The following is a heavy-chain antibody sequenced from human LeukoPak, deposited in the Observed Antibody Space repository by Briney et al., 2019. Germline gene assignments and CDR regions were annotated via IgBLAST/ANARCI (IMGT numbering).Heavy chain of an antibody. V-gene: IGHV3-64D*06. D-gene: IGHD6-19*01. CDR2: ISSNGGST. CDR1: GFTFSSYT. J-gene: IGHJ4*02. Sequence: GGSLRLSCSASGFTFSSYTMHWVRQATGKGLEYVSAISSNGGSTYYADSVKGRFTISRDNSKNTMYLQMSSLRAEDPAVYYCVKDTMAGTPTYYFDNWGQGTLVTVSP. CDR3: VKDTMAGTPTYYFDN.